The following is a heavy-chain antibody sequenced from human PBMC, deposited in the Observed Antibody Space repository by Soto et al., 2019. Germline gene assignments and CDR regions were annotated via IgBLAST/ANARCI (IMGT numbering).Heavy chain of an antibody. CDR1: GFTFSSYN. Sequence: LRLSCAASGFTFSSYNMNCVRQAPRKGLEWVSSISSSSSYIYYADSVKGRFTISRDNAKNSLYLQMNSLRAEDTAVYYCARIVTYYYDSSGYYYFDYWGQGTLVTVSS. CDR2: ISSSSSYI. J-gene: IGHJ4*02. D-gene: IGHD3-22*01. CDR3: ARIVTYYYDSSGYYYFDY. V-gene: IGHV3-21*01.